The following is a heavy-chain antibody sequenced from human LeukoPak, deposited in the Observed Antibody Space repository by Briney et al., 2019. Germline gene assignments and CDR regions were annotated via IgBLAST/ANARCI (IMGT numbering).Heavy chain of an antibody. V-gene: IGHV3-48*01. CDR2: ISSSSSTI. D-gene: IGHD3-9*01. Sequence: GGSLRLSCAASGFTFSSYSMNWVRQAPGKGLEWVSYISSSSSTIYYADSVKGRFTISRDNAKNSLYLQMNSLRAEDTAVYYCARVGGRYFDWLFNFDYWGQGTLVTVSS. CDR3: ARVGGRYFDWLFNFDY. J-gene: IGHJ4*02. CDR1: GFTFSSYS.